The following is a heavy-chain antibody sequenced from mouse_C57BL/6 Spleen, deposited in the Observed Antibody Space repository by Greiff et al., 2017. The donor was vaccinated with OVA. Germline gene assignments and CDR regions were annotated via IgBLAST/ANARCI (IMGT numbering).Heavy chain of an antibody. Sequence: EVKLVESGGDLVKPGGSLKLSCAASGYTFSSYGMSWVHQTPDKRLEWVANISSGGSYTYYPDSVKGRFTISGDNAKNTLYLQMSSLKSEDTAVYYCARRDQYYFDYWGQGTTLTVSS. J-gene: IGHJ2*01. V-gene: IGHV5-6*02. CDR1: GYTFSSYG. CDR3: ARRDQYYFDY. CDR2: ISSGGSYT.